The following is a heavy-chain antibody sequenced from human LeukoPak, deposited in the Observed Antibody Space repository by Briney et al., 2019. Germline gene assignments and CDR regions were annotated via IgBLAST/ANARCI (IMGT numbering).Heavy chain of an antibody. V-gene: IGHV3-7*05. J-gene: IGHJ4*02. D-gene: IGHD3-22*01. CDR1: GXTFRNYF. CDR2: IKEDGSEK. CDR3: ARDDSTGYYYLDG. Sequence: PGGSLRLSWAASGXTFRNYFVSWVRQAPGKGLEWVANIKEDGSEKYYVDSVKGRFTISRDNAKNSLYLEMNSLRAEDTAVYYCARDDSTGYYYLDGWGQGTLVTVSS.